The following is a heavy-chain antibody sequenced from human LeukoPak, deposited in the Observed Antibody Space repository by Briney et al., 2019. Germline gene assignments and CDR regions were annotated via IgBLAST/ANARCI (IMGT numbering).Heavy chain of an antibody. J-gene: IGHJ4*02. CDR1: GLTVNDNY. CDR3: ARANPVYGDFDY. V-gene: IGHV3-53*01. D-gene: IGHD4-17*01. CDR2: IFPDGQT. Sequence: PGGSLRLSCTLSGLTVNDNYMSWVRQAPGKGLEWVSLIFPDGQTYYADFVQGRVSISRDMSRNTLFLDMSSLRAEDTAVFFCARANPVYGDFDYWGQGTLVTVSS.